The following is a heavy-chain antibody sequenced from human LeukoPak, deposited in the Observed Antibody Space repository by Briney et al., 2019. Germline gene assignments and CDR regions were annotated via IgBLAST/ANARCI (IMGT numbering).Heavy chain of an antibody. Sequence: SQTLSLTCAVSGDSVSSSSAVWNWIRQSPSRGLEWLGRTYYRSKWYNDYAVSVKSRITINSDTSKNQFSLQLDSVTPEDTAVYYCASEGTRSRFDYWGQGTLVTVSS. CDR2: TYYRSKWYN. CDR3: ASEGTRSRFDY. CDR1: GDSVSSSSAV. J-gene: IGHJ4*02. V-gene: IGHV6-1*01. D-gene: IGHD1-1*01.